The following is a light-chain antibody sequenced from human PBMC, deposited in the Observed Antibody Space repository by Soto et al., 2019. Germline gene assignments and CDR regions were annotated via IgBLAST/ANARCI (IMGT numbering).Light chain of an antibody. Sequence: EVVLTRSPDTLSLSPGETATLSCRASQSLRPTYVAWYQQKPGQAPRLLIYGASFRATDIPNRFSGRGSGTDFTLSISRLEPEDFAVYYGQQYVTSPRTFGQGTKVDIK. CDR3: QQYVTSPRT. CDR1: QSLRPTY. V-gene: IGKV3-20*01. J-gene: IGKJ1*01. CDR2: GAS.